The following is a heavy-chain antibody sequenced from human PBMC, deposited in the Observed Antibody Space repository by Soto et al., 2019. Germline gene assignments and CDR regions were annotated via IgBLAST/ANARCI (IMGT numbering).Heavy chain of an antibody. Sequence: PSVTRSLTGSLVGGSSSGYYWIWIRQPPRKGLEGMGEINHSESTNYNPSLKSRVTISVDTSKNQFSLKLSSVTAADTAVYYSARLVVPAADFDFWGQRIRVTV. CDR3: ARLVVPAADFDF. CDR2: INHSEST. J-gene: IGHJ4*02. D-gene: IGHD2-2*01. CDR1: GGSSSGYY. V-gene: IGHV4-34*01.